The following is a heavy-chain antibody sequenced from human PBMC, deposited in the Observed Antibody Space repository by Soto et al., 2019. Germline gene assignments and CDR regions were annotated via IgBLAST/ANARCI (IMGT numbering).Heavy chain of an antibody. J-gene: IGHJ6*03. V-gene: IGHV1-8*01. CDR2: MNPNSGNT. CDR3: ARARRQLLARYYYYYYMDV. Sequence: ASVKVSCKASGYTFTSYDINWVRQATGQGLEWIGWMNPNSGNTGYAQKFQGRVTMTRNTSISTAYMELSSLRSEDTAVYYCARARRQLLARYYYYYYMDVSGKGTTVTVS. CDR1: GYTFTSYD. D-gene: IGHD2-2*01.